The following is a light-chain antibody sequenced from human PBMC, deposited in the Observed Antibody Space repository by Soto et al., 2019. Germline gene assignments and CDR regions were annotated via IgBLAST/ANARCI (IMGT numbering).Light chain of an antibody. J-gene: IGKJ1*01. Sequence: EIEMTQYPATLSVSQREGATLSCMASQIISTHLTFYQKKPGQAPILLIYNTFHRATGIPDRFSVTGSETDFTLTICRLEPGDFAVYHCQQYGALPPTFCQGT. CDR2: NTF. V-gene: IGKV3-20*01. CDR1: QIISTH. CDR3: QQYGALPPT.